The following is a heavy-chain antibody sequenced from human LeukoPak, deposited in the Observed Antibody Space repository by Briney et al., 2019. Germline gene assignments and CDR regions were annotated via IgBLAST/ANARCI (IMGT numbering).Heavy chain of an antibody. D-gene: IGHD3-22*01. CDR1: GYTFPSYF. Sequence: ASVKVSCKASGYTFPSYFMHWVRQAPGQGLEWMGWISAYNGNTNYAQKLQGRVTMTTDTSTSTAYMELRSLRSDDTAVYYCARVRYYYDSSGNFDYWGQGTLVTVSS. J-gene: IGHJ4*02. V-gene: IGHV1-18*04. CDR3: ARVRYYYDSSGNFDY. CDR2: ISAYNGNT.